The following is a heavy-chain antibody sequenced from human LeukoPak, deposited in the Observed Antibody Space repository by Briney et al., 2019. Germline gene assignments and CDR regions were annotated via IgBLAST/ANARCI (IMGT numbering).Heavy chain of an antibody. V-gene: IGHV3-7*01. CDR2: INSDGSEK. Sequence: GGSLRLSCAASGFIFSNYWMSWVRQAPGKGLEWVTNINSDGSEKYYVDSVKGRFTLSRDKAKNSLYLQMNSLRAEDKAVYYCARSTAGFDYWGQGILVTVSS. J-gene: IGHJ4*02. CDR3: ARSTAGFDY. CDR1: GFIFSNYW. D-gene: IGHD1-1*01.